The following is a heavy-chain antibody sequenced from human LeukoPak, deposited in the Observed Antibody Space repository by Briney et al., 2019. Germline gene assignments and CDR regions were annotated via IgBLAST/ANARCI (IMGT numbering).Heavy chain of an antibody. CDR2: IKQDGSEE. CDR3: ARDHLGITAHYYDSSGCLDY. J-gene: IGHJ4*02. Sequence: GGSLRLSCAASGFTFDDYAMHWVRQAPGKGLEWVANIKQDGSEEYYVNSVKGRFTISRDNAKNSLYLQMNSLRAEDTAVYYCARDHLGITAHYYDSSGCLDYWGQGTLVTVSS. V-gene: IGHV3-7*01. D-gene: IGHD3-22*01. CDR1: GFTFDDYA.